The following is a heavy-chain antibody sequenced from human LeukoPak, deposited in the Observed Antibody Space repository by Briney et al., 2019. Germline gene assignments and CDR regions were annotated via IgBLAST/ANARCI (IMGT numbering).Heavy chain of an antibody. CDR2: IRYDGSNK. V-gene: IGHV3-30*02. CDR3: AKDLGVWFGVREPNWFDP. D-gene: IGHD3-10*01. J-gene: IGHJ5*02. Sequence: GGSLRLSCAASGSNFSSYGMHWVRQAPGKGLEWVAFIRYDGSNKYYADSVKGRFTISRDNSKNTLYLQTNSLRAEDTAVYYCAKDLGVWFGVREPNWFDPWGQGTLVTVSS. CDR1: GSNFSSYG.